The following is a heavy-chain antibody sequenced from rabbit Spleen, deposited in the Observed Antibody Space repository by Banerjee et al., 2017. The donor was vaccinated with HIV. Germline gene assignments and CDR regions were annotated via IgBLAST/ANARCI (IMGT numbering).Heavy chain of an antibody. Sequence: QSLEESGGGLVKPEGSLTLTCKASGFSFSDRDVMCWVRQAPGKGLEWIACINTATGKAVYASWAKGRFTISKTSSTTVTLQMTSLTAADTATYFCARDLVGVIGWNFYLWGPGTLVTVS. D-gene: IGHD1-1*01. J-gene: IGHJ4*01. CDR2: INTATGKA. CDR3: ARDLVGVIGWNFYL. V-gene: IGHV1S40*01. CDR1: GFSFSDRDV.